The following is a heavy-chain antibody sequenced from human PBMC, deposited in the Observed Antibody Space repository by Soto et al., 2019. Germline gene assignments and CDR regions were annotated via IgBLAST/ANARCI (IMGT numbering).Heavy chain of an antibody. CDR3: ARDRPYNWNYRTGYYYYGMDV. Sequence: ESGGGVVQPGRSLRLSCAASGFTFSSYAMHWVRQAPGKGLEWEAVISYDGSNKYYADSVKSRFTISRDNSKNTLYLQMNRLRAEDTAVYYCARDRPYNWNYRTGYYYYGMDVWGQGTTVTVSS. V-gene: IGHV3-30-3*01. CDR2: ISYDGSNK. J-gene: IGHJ6*02. CDR1: GFTFSSYA. D-gene: IGHD1-7*01.